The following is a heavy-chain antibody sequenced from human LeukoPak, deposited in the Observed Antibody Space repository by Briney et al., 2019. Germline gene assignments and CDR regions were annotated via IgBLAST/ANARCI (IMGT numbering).Heavy chain of an antibody. D-gene: IGHD3-22*01. J-gene: IGHJ3*02. V-gene: IGHV4-59*01. Sequence: KPSETLSLTCTVSGGSISSYYWSWIRQPPGKGLEWIGYIYYSGSTNYNPSLKSRVTISVDTSKNQFSLKLSSVTAADTAVYYCVRGYYYDSSGYWVRAFDIWGQGTMVTVSS. CDR2: IYYSGST. CDR3: VRGYYYDSSGYWVRAFDI. CDR1: GGSISSYY.